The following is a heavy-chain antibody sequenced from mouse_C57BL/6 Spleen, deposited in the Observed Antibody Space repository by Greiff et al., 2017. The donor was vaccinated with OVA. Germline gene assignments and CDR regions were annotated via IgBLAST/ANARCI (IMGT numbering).Heavy chain of an antibody. CDR2: IDPETGGT. Sequence: QVQLQQSGAELVRPGASVTLSCKASGYTFTDYEMHWVKQTPVHGLEWIGAIDPETGGTAYNQKFKGKAILTADKSSSTAYMELRSLTSEDSAVYYCTRRSYDYDEHYAMDYWGQGTSVTVSS. V-gene: IGHV1-15*01. CDR1: GYTFTDYE. J-gene: IGHJ4*01. D-gene: IGHD2-4*01. CDR3: TRRSYDYDEHYAMDY.